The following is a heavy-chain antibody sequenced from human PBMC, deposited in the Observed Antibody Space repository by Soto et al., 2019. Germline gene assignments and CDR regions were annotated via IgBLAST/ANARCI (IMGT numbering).Heavy chain of an antibody. CDR3: AKDPGTPPPVKTYYYYYGMDV. CDR1: GFTFSSYG. CDR2: ISYDGSNK. Sequence: PGGSLRLSCAASGFTFSSYGMHWVRQAPGKGLEWVAVISYDGSNKYYADSVKGRFTISRDNSKNTLYLQMNSLRAEDTAVYYCAKDPGTPPPVKTYYYYYGMDVWGQGTTVTVSS. D-gene: IGHD1-1*01. J-gene: IGHJ6*02. V-gene: IGHV3-30*18.